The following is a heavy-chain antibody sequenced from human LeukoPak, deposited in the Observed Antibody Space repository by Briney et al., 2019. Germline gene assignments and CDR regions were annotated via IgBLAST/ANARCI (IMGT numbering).Heavy chain of an antibody. CDR1: GGSISRRPLD. D-gene: IGHD1-20*01. J-gene: IGHJ4*02. V-gene: IGHV4-39*01. Sequence: SETLSLTCTVTGGSISRRPLDGLGPRHPPEKALEGIATIYYTGNTYYNPSLRGRVTISVDTSKNQFSLRLSSVTAADTAVYYCARLTGTTPLDYWGQGSLVIVSS. CDR2: IYYTGNT. CDR3: ARLTGTTPLDY.